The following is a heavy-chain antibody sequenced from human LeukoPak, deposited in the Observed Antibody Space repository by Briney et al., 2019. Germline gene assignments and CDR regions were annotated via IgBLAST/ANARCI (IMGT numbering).Heavy chain of an antibody. D-gene: IGHD3-22*01. J-gene: IGHJ2*01. CDR1: GFTFSSYW. V-gene: IGHV3-74*01. CDR3: ARAPYDSSGYFYWYFDL. CDR2: IKTDGSST. Sequence: GGSLRLSCAASGFTFSSYWMHWVRQAPGKGLVWVSRIKTDGSSTDYADSVKGRFTISRDNAKNTLYLQMNSLRAEDTAVYYCARAPYDSSGYFYWYFDLWGRGTLVTVSS.